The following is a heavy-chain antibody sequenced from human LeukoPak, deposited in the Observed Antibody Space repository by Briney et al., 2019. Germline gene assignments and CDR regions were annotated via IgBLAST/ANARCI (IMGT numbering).Heavy chain of an antibody. D-gene: IGHD2-2*01. CDR3: ARGGDIAVVPAAMVGP. CDR2: MNTNSGNT. CDR1: GYTFTSYD. Sequence: GASVTVSCKASGYTFTSYDINWVRQATGQGREWMGWMNTNSGNTGHAQKFQGRLTMTRDTSTNTAYMELSSLRSEDTAVYYCARGGDIAVVPAAMVGPWGQGTLVTVSS. J-gene: IGHJ5*02. V-gene: IGHV1-8*01.